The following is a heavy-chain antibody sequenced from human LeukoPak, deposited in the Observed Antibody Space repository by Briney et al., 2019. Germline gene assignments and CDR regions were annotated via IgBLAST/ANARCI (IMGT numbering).Heavy chain of an antibody. Sequence: GGSLRLSCAASGFTFINAWMAWVRQAPGKGLEWVGRIKAKAHGGTIEYAAPVKGRFTISRDDSKNTLYLQMNSLKTDDTAVYYCTTDGVGVEGATYDNWGQGTLVSVSS. V-gene: IGHV3-15*01. D-gene: IGHD1-26*01. CDR2: IKAKAHGGTI. CDR3: TTDGVGVEGATYDN. CDR1: GFTFINAW. J-gene: IGHJ4*02.